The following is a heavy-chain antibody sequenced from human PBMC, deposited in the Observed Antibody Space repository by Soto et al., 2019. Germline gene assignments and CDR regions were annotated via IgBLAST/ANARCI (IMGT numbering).Heavy chain of an antibody. V-gene: IGHV2-5*02. CDR1: GFSLSTSGVG. CDR2: IYWDDDK. D-gene: IGHD7-27*01. CDR3: AHSLIPNWGSRGAFDY. Sequence: SGPTLVNPTQTLTLTCTFSGFSLSTSGVGVGWIRQPPGKALEWLALIYWDDDKRYSPSLKSRLTITKDTSKNQVVLTMTNMDPVVTATYYCAHSLIPNWGSRGAFDYWGQGTLVTVSS. J-gene: IGHJ4*02.